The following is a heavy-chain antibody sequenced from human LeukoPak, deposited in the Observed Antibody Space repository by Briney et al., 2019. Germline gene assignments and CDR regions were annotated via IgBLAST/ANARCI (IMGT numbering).Heavy chain of an antibody. Sequence: PGRSLRLSCAASGFTFSSYSMNWVRQAPGKGLEWVSYISFSSSTIYYADSVKGRFTISRDNAKNSLYLQMNSLRAEDTAVYYCARDKIVGATYFDYWGQGTLVTVSS. CDR3: ARDKIVGATYFDY. J-gene: IGHJ4*02. V-gene: IGHV3-48*01. D-gene: IGHD1-26*01. CDR1: GFTFSSYS. CDR2: ISFSSSTI.